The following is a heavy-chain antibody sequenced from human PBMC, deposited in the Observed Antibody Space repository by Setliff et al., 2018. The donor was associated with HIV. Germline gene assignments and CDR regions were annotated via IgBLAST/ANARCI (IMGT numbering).Heavy chain of an antibody. CDR2: INFSGDT. Sequence: SETLSLTCTVSGGSISSTTYWGWIRQSPGAGLEWIGNINFSGDTYNNTSIRGRVTISLDSTKNQFSLNLTCVTAADTAVYSCARTPYGEQSHFHYWGQGTLVTVSS. CDR3: ARTPYGEQSHFHY. D-gene: IGHD4-17*01. CDR1: GGSISSTTY. V-gene: IGHV4-39*07. J-gene: IGHJ4*02.